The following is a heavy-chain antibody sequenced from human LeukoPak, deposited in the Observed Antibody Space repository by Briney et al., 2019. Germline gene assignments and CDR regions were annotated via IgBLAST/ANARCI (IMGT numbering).Heavy chain of an antibody. D-gene: IGHD6-6*01. Sequence: SETLSLTCTVSGGSISSYYWSWIRQPAGKGLEWIGRIYTGGSTNYNPSLKSRVTMSVDTSKNQFSLKLSSVTAADTAVYYCARYGGRAARSDAFDIWGQGTMVTVSS. J-gene: IGHJ3*02. CDR1: GGSISSYY. V-gene: IGHV4-4*07. CDR3: ARYGGRAARSDAFDI. CDR2: IYTGGST.